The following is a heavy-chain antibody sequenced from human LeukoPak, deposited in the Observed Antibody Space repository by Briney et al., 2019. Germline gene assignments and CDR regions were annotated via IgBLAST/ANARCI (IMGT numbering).Heavy chain of an antibody. Sequence: GGSLRLSCAASGFTFDSYNMNWVRQAPGKGLEWVSYISSSTGTTFYAGSVKGRFTVSRDNARNSLYLQMNSLRAEDTAVYYCARDYYDSSGYYYGAYWGRGTLVTVSS. J-gene: IGHJ4*02. CDR1: GFTFDSYN. D-gene: IGHD3-22*01. V-gene: IGHV3-48*04. CDR2: ISSSTGTT. CDR3: ARDYYDSSGYYYGAY.